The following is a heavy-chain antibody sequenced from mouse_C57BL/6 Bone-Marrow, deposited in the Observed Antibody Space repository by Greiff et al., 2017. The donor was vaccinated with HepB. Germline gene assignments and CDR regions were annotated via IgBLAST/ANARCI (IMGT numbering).Heavy chain of an antibody. Sequence: EVKLVESGPGLVKPSQSLSLTCSVTGYSITSGYYWNWIRQFPGNKLEWMGYISYDGSNNYNPSLKNRISITRDTSKNQFFLKLNSVTTEDTATYYCASYRNWGQVTLVTVSA. CDR2: ISYDGSN. D-gene: IGHD2-12*01. J-gene: IGHJ3*01. CDR1: GYSITSGYY. V-gene: IGHV3-6*01. CDR3: ASYRN.